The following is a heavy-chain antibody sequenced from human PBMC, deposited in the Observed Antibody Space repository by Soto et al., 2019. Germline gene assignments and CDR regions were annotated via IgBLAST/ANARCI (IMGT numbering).Heavy chain of an antibody. CDR2: IIPIFGTA. D-gene: IGHD3-3*01. Sequence: SVKVSCKASGGTFSSYAISWVRQAPGQGLEWMGGIIPIFGTANYAQKFQGRVTITADESTSTAYMELSSLRSEDTAVYYCASRFSYDFWSGYYTGPISLYYYGMDVWGQGTTVTVSS. CDR1: GGTFSSYA. J-gene: IGHJ6*02. V-gene: IGHV1-69*13. CDR3: ASRFSYDFWSGYYTGPISLYYYGMDV.